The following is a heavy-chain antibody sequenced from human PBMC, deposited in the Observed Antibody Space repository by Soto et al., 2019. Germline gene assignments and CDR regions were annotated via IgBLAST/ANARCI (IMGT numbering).Heavy chain of an antibody. J-gene: IGHJ4*02. CDR1: GHSSSSYF. V-gene: IGHV1-46*01. D-gene: IGHD2-2*01. CDR2: INPSGGYT. CDR3: VGEPAMTGLFDY. Sequence: QVQLVQSGAEVKKPGASVKVSCKASGHSSSSYFMHWVRQAPGQGLEWMGVINPSGGYTSFTQKFQGRVSVTRETSTNTVYMEFSSLRFEDTAVYYCVGEPAMTGLFDYWGQGALVSVSS.